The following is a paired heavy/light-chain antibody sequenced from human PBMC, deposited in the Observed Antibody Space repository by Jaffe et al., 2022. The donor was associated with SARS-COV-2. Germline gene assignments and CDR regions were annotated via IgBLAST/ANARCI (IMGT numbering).Light chain of an antibody. J-gene: IGKJ1*01. V-gene: IGKV3-15*01. Sequence: EIVMTQSPATLSVSPGERATLSCRASQSVSSNLAWYQQKPGQAPRLLIYGASTRATGIPARLSGSGSGTEFTLTISSLQSEDFAVYYCQQYNNWPPWTFGQGTKVEIK. CDR1: QSVSSN. CDR3: QQYNNWPPWT. CDR2: GAS.
Heavy chain of an antibody. J-gene: IGHJ4*02. CDR1: GFTFSTYA. CDR3: AKGQSRTLFFDY. Sequence: EVQVLESGGGLVHPGGSLRLSCAASGFTFSTYAMSWVRQAPGKGLEWVAVMSGSGGSTYYADSVKGRFTISRDNSKNTLSLQMNSLRAEDTAVYYCAKGQSRTLFFDYWGQGTRVTVSS. CDR2: MSGSGGST. V-gene: IGHV3-23*01. D-gene: IGHD2-2*01.